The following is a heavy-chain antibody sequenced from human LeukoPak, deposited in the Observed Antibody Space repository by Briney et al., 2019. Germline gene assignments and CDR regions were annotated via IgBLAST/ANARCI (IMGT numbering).Heavy chain of an antibody. CDR3: ARDPDYYDSSGYGTGIDY. V-gene: IGHV3-33*01. Sequence: QSGGSLRLSCAASGFTFSSYGMHWVRQAPGKGLEWVAVIWYDGSNKYYADSVKGRFTISRDNSKNTLYLQMNSLRAEDTAVYYCARDPDYYDSSGYGTGIDYWGQGTLVTVSS. CDR2: IWYDGSNK. D-gene: IGHD3-22*01. J-gene: IGHJ4*02. CDR1: GFTFSSYG.